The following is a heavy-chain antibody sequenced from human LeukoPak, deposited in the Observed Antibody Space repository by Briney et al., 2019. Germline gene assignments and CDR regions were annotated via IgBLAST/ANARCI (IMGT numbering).Heavy chain of an antibody. CDR3: ARDREDYYDSSGYYYYYGMDV. V-gene: IGHV3-30-3*01. J-gene: IGHJ6*02. Sequence: GRSLRLSCAAAGFTFSSYAMHWVRQAPGNGLEWVAVISYDGSNKYYADSEKGRFTISRDNSKNTLYLQMNSLRAEDSVVYYCARDREDYYDSSGYYYYYGMDVWGQGTTVTVSS. D-gene: IGHD3-22*01. CDR1: GFTFSSYA. CDR2: ISYDGSNK.